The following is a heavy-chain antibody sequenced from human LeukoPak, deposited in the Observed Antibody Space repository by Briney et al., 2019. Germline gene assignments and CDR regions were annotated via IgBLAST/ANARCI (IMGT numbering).Heavy chain of an antibody. V-gene: IGHV3-33*01. CDR2: IWYEGSNK. CDR1: GFTFSNYG. CDR3: ATAPRGGDYEDY. D-gene: IGHD4-17*01. J-gene: IGHJ4*02. Sequence: GRSLRLSCAASGFTFSNYGMHWVRQAPGKGLEWVAVIWYEGSNKYYADSVKGRFTISRDNSKNTRYMQMNSLRVEDTAVYYCATAPRGGDYEDYWGQGTLVTVSS.